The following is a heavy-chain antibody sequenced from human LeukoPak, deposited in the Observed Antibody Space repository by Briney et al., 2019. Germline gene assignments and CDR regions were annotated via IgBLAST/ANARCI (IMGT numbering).Heavy chain of an antibody. J-gene: IGHJ5*02. Sequence: ASVKVSCKASGYTFTGYYMHWVRQAPGQGLEWMGWINPNSGGTNYAQKFQGRVTMTRDTSISTAYMELSRLRSDDTAVYYCAGVGSWGIAVAEFDPWGQGTLVTVSS. V-gene: IGHV1-2*02. D-gene: IGHD6-19*01. CDR1: GYTFTGYY. CDR3: AGVGSWGIAVAEFDP. CDR2: INPNSGGT.